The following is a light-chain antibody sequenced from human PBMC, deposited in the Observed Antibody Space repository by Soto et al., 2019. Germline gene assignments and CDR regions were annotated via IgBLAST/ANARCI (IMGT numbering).Light chain of an antibody. J-gene: IGKJ5*01. CDR2: GVY. Sequence: IVMTQSSATWTLSPRETATLSCKASEPIKPFYFGWYQHTPAQSPRLPINGVYTRATGIPDRFSDSGSGTDFTLTVSGLKLKDFSIYNGLFYGSSRITFGQGTRLEIK. CDR3: LFYGSSRIT. CDR1: EPIKPFY. V-gene: IGKV3-20*01.